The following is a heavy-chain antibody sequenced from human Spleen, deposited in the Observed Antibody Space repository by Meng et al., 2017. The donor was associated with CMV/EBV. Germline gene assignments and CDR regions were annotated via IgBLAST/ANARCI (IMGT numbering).Heavy chain of an antibody. CDR3: AKEFGPFDAFDI. CDR2: IWSNGINK. Sequence: CGASGFTFSSYGMHWVRLAPGKGLEWMTVIWSNGINKYYADSVKGRFTISRDNSRNMFYLQMNSLRADDTAVYYCAKEFGPFDAFDIWGQGTVVTVSS. D-gene: IGHD3-10*01. J-gene: IGHJ3*02. CDR1: GFTFSSYG. V-gene: IGHV3-33*06.